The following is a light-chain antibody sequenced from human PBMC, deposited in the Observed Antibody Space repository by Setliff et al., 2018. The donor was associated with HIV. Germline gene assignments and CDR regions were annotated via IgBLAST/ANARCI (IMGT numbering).Light chain of an antibody. CDR1: SSNIGVNV. CDR2: NNY. V-gene: IGLV1-44*01. CDR3: AVWDNALKGDV. Sequence: QSVLSQPPSASGTPGQRVTISCSGSSSNIGVNVVNWYQHLPGTSPKLLIYNNYQRPSGVPDRFSGSKSGSSGSLAISGLQSEDEADYYCAVWDNALKGDVFGTGTKVTVL. J-gene: IGLJ1*01.